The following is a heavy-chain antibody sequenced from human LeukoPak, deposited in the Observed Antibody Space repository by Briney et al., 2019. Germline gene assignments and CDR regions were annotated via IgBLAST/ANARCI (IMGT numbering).Heavy chain of an antibody. D-gene: IGHD6-19*01. V-gene: IGHV4-59*08. Sequence: SETLSLTCTASGGSISSYYWSWIRQPLGKGLEWIGYIYYSGGTNYNPSLKSRVTISVDTSKNQFSLKLSSVTAADTAVYYCAGGRWQWLVPFDYWGQGTLVTVSS. CDR1: GGSISSYY. CDR3: AGGRWQWLVPFDY. J-gene: IGHJ4*02. CDR2: IYYSGGT.